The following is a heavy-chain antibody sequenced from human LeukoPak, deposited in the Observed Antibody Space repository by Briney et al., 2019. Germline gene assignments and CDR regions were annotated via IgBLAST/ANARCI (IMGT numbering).Heavy chain of an antibody. Sequence: AGSLRLSCAAYGFTFSSYAMGWDRQAPGKGLEWVSAISGSGGSTYDADSVKGRFTISRDNSKNTLYLQMNSLRAEDTAVYYCAKGLSIAAAGDPFDYWGQGTLVTVSS. CDR2: ISGSGGST. CDR3: AKGLSIAAAGDPFDY. D-gene: IGHD6-13*01. CDR1: GFTFSSYA. J-gene: IGHJ4*02. V-gene: IGHV3-23*01.